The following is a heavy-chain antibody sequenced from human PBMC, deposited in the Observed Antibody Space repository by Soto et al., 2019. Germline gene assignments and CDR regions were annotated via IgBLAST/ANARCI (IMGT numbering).Heavy chain of an antibody. CDR3: ARLPSVIRGVIILD. Sequence: SETLSLTCTVSGGSISSSSYYWGWIRQPPGKGLEWIGSIYYSGSTYYNPSLKSRVTISVDTSKNQFSLKLSSVTAADTAVYYCARLPSVIRGVIILDWGQGTLVTVS. CDR2: IYYSGST. D-gene: IGHD3-10*01. V-gene: IGHV4-39*01. J-gene: IGHJ4*02. CDR1: GGSISSSSYY.